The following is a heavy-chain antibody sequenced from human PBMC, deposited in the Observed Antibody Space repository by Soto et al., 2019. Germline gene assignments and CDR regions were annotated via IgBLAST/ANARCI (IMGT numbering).Heavy chain of an antibody. D-gene: IGHD6-19*01. J-gene: IGHJ4*02. CDR2: ISGSGGST. V-gene: IGHV3-23*01. CDR1: GFTFSSYA. Sequence: GSRRLSCAASGFTFSSYAMSWVRQAPGKGLEWVSAISGSGGSTYYADSVKGRFTISRDNSKNTLYLQMNSLRAEDTAVYYCAKVRQWLVQGRLDYWGQGTLVTVSS. CDR3: AKVRQWLVQGRLDY.